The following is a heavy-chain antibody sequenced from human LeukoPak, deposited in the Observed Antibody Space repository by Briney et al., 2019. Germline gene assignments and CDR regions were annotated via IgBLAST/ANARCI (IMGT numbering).Heavy chain of an antibody. D-gene: IGHD6-13*01. V-gene: IGHV3-23*01. Sequence: GGSLRLSCAASGFTFSSYAMSWVRQAPGKGLEWVSLISGSGGSTYYADSVKGRFTISRDNSKNSLYLQMNSLRAEDTAVYYCARVSWVFYGSRETSYNWFDPWGQGTLVTVSS. CDR1: GFTFSSYA. J-gene: IGHJ5*02. CDR3: ARVSWVFYGSRETSYNWFDP. CDR2: ISGSGGST.